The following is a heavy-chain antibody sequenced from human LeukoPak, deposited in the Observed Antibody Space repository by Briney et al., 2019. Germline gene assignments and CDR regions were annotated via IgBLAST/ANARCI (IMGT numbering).Heavy chain of an antibody. CDR2: ISWNSGSI. D-gene: IGHD5-24*01. CDR1: GFTFDDYA. CDR3: ARARDGYNWGAFDI. Sequence: GGSLRLSCAASGFTFDDYAMHWVRQAPGKGLEWVSGISWNSGSIGYADSVKGRFTISRDNAKNSLYLQMNSLRAEDTAVYYCARARDGYNWGAFDIWGQGTMVTVSS. J-gene: IGHJ3*02. V-gene: IGHV3-9*01.